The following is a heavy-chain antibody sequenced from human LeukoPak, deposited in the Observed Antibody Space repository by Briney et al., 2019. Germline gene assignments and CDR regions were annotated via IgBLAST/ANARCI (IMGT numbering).Heavy chain of an antibody. CDR3: ARLADYDSSGYFDY. CDR2: IRQDGSEK. CDR1: GFTFSSYW. Sequence: PGGSLSLSCAASGFTFSSYWMIWVRQAPGKGLEWVANIRQDGSEKYYVASVRGRFTISRDNAKNSLYLQMNSLRGEDTAVYYCARLADYDSSGYFDYWGQGTLVTVSS. D-gene: IGHD3-22*01. V-gene: IGHV3-7*01. J-gene: IGHJ4*02.